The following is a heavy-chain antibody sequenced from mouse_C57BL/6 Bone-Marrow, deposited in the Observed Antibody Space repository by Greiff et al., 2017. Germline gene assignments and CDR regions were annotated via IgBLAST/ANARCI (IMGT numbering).Heavy chain of an antibody. CDR1: GFTFSDYY. CDR2: ISNGGGST. V-gene: IGHV5-12*01. J-gene: IGHJ3*01. Sequence: EVQLVESGGGLVQPGGSLKLSCAASGFTFSDYYMYWVRQTPEKRLEWVAYISNGGGSTYYPATVKGRFTISIDNAKNTLYLQVVRLKSEDTAMYYCARHVLSWFAYWGQGTLVTVSA. CDR3: ARHVLSWFAY.